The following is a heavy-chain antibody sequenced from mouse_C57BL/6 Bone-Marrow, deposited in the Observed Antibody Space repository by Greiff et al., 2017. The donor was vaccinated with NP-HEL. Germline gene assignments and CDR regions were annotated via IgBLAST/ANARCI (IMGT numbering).Heavy chain of an antibody. CDR1: GYTFTSYG. Sequence: QVQLQQSGAELARPGASVKLSCKASGYTFTSYGISWVKQRTGQGLEWIGEIYPRSGNTYYNEKFKGKATLTADKSSSTAYMELRSLTSEDSAVYFCASVYGKCLPWFAYWGKGTLVTVSA. J-gene: IGHJ3*01. V-gene: IGHV1-81*01. CDR3: ASVYGKCLPWFAY. CDR2: IYPRSGNT. D-gene: IGHD2-1*01.